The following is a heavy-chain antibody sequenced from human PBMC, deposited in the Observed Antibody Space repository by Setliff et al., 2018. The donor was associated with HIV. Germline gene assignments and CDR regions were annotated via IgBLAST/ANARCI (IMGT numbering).Heavy chain of an antibody. J-gene: IGHJ3*02. V-gene: IGHV5-10-1*01. CDR2: IDPSDSYI. CDR3: SRGIAVAGHDFANTPGDI. D-gene: IGHD6-19*01. Sequence: GESLKISCKGSGKSLSNYWINWVRQMPGKGLEWMGRIDPSDSYINYGPSFQGHVNISADKSTNTAFLQWSSLKASDSAMYYCSRGIAVAGHDFANTPGDIWGQGTMVTVSS. CDR1: GKSLSNYW.